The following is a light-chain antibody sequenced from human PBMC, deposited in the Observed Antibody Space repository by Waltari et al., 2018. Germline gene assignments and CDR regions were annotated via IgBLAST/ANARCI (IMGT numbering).Light chain of an antibody. CDR1: SSNIGSNF. J-gene: IGLJ2*01. CDR3: AAWDDSLSGPV. CDR2: GNT. Sequence: QSVLTQPPSASGTPGQGVTISCSGSSSNIGSNFVYWYQQVPGTAPKLFIYGNTQRPSGVPDRFSGSKSGTSASLASSGLRSEDEADYYCAAWDDSLSGPVFGGGTKLTVL. V-gene: IGLV1-47*01.